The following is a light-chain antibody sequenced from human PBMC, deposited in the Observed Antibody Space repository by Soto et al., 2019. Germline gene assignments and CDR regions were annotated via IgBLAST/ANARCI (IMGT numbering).Light chain of an antibody. Sequence: DIQMTQSPSSLSASVGDRATITCRASQSISSYLNWYQQKPGKAPKLLIYAASSLQSGVPSRFSGSGSGTDFTLTISSLQPEDFATYYCQQSYSTPTTFGQGTRWIS. V-gene: IGKV1-39*01. CDR3: QQSYSTPTT. CDR1: QSISSY. J-gene: IGKJ1*01. CDR2: AAS.